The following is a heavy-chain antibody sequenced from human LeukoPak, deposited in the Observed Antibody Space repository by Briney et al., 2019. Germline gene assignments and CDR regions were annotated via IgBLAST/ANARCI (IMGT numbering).Heavy chain of an antibody. D-gene: IGHD2-21*02. CDR3: ARAPGDPRGYYFDY. J-gene: IGHJ4*02. CDR1: GFTFSSYW. CDR2: IKQDGSEK. V-gene: IGHV3-7*01. Sequence: GGPLRLSCAASGFTFSSYWMSWVRQAPGKGLEWVANIKQDGSEKYYVDSVKGRFTISRDNAKNSLYLQMNSLRAEDTAVYYCARAPGDPRGYYFDYWGQGTLVTVSS.